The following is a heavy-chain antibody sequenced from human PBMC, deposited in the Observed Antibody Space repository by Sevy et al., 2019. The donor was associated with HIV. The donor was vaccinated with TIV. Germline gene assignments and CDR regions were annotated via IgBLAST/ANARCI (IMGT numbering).Heavy chain of an antibody. D-gene: IGHD3-3*01. CDR2: IKSKTDGGTT. Sequence: GGSLRLSCAASGFTFSNAWMSWVRQAPGKGLEWVGRIKSKTDGGTTDYAAPVKGRFTISRDDSKNTLYLQMNSLKTEETAVYYCTTTMYYDFWSGYWWPKKEYFDYWGQGTLVTVSS. V-gene: IGHV3-15*01. CDR3: TTTMYYDFWSGYWWPKKEYFDY. CDR1: GFTFSNAW. J-gene: IGHJ4*02.